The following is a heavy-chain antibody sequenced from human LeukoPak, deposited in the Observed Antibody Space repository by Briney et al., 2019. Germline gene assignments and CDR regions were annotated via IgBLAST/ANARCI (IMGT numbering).Heavy chain of an antibody. V-gene: IGHV4-31*03. J-gene: IGHJ4*02. CDR2: IYYSGST. Sequence: SETLSLTCTVSGGSISSGGYSWSWIRQHPGKGLEWIGYIYYSGSTYYNPSLKSRVTISVDTSKNQFSLKLSSVTAADTAVYYCASGSYQPAYDYWGQGTLVTVSS. CDR1: GGSISSGGYS. D-gene: IGHD2-2*01. CDR3: ASGSYQPAYDY.